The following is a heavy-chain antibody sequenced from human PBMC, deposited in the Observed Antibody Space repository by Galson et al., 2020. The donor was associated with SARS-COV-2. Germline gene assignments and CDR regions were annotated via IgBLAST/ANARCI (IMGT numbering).Heavy chain of an antibody. Sequence: GGSLRLSCAASGFTFSSYAMHWVRQAPGKGLEWVAVISYDGSNKYYADSVKGRFTISRDNSKNTLYLQMNSLRAEDTAVYYCAFSGSYYVISGYWGQGTLVTVSS. V-gene: IGHV3-30*01. CDR1: GFTFSSYA. D-gene: IGHD1-26*01. CDR2: ISYDGSNK. J-gene: IGHJ4*02. CDR3: AFSGSYYVISGY.